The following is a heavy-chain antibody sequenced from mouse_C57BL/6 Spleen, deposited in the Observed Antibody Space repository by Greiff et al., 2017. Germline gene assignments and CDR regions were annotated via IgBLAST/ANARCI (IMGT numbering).Heavy chain of an antibody. J-gene: IGHJ1*03. D-gene: IGHD1-1*01. V-gene: IGHV1-55*01. CDR2: IYPGSGST. CDR1: GYTFTSYW. Sequence: QVQLQQPGAELVKPGASVKMSCKASGYTFTSYWITWVKQRPGQGLEWIGDIYPGSGSTNYNEKFKSKATLTVDTSSSTAYMQLSSRTSEDAAVYYCARNDPYYGPYCDVWGTGTTVTVSS. CDR3: ARNDPYYGPYCDV.